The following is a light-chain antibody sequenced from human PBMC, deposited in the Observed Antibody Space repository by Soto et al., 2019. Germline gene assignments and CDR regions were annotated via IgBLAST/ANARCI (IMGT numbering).Light chain of an antibody. V-gene: IGLV2-8*01. CDR2: EVT. Sequence: QPVLTQPASASGSPGQSVTISCTGTISDVGGYNYVSWYQQYPGKAPKLLIYEVTKRPSGVPDRFSGSKSGNTASLTVSGLQIDDEADYYCSSYTTSVRVFGTGTKVTV. CDR1: ISDVGGYNY. J-gene: IGLJ1*01. CDR3: SSYTTSVRV.